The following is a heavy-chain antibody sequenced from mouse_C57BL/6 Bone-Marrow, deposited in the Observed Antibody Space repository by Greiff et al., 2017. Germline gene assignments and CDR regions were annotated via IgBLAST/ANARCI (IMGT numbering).Heavy chain of an antibody. D-gene: IGHD1-1*01. V-gene: IGHV1-67*01. CDR1: GYTFTDYA. CDR2: ISTYYGDA. CDR3: AREGVRTVVAPRWYFDV. J-gene: IGHJ1*03. Sequence: VKVVESGPELVRPGVSVKISCKGSGYTFTDYAMHWVKQSHAKSLEWIGVISTYYGDASYNQKFKDKATMTVDKSSSTAYMELARLTSEDSAVYYCAREGVRTVVAPRWYFDVWGTGTTVTVSS.